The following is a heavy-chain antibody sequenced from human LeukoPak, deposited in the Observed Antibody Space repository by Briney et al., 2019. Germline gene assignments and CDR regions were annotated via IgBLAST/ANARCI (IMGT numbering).Heavy chain of an antibody. CDR3: AELGITMIGGV. V-gene: IGHV3-48*01. CDR2: ISSSSTM. Sequence: GGSLRLSCAASGFTFSSYGMSWVRQAPGKGLEWVSYISSSSTMYYADSAKGRFSISRDNAKKSLYLQMNSLRAEDTAVYYCAELGITMIGGVWGKGTTVTISS. J-gene: IGHJ6*04. D-gene: IGHD3-10*02. CDR1: GFTFSSYG.